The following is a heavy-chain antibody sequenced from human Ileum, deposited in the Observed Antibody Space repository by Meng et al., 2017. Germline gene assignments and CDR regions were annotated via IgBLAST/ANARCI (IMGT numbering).Heavy chain of an antibody. D-gene: IGHD2-21*01. CDR2: VTIDGAT. Sequence: GGSLRLSCAASGFILTNYDMSWVRQAPGKGPEWVSTVTIDGATHYADSVKGRFTISRDNSKNTLFLQMNSLRVEDTAIYYCAKELANSRPFDYWGQGTLVTVSS. V-gene: IGHV3-23*01. CDR1: GFILTNYD. J-gene: IGHJ4*02. CDR3: AKELANSRPFDY.